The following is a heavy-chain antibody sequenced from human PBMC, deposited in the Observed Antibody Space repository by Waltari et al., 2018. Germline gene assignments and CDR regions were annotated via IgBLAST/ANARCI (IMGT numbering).Heavy chain of an antibody. CDR3: ARQALSGYDSSGYYGY. V-gene: IGHV4-38-2*01. CDR2: IYHSGST. J-gene: IGHJ4*02. Sequence: QLQLQESGPGLVKPSETLSLTCAVSGYSISSGYHWGWIRQPPGKGLEWIGSIYHSGSTYYNPSLKSRVTISVDTSKNQFSLKLSSVTAADTAVYYCARQALSGYDSSGYYGYWGQGTLVTVSS. CDR1: GYSISSGYH. D-gene: IGHD3-22*01.